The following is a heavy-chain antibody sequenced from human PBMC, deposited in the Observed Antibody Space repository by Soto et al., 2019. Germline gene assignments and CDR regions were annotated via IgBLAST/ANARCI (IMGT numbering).Heavy chain of an antibody. CDR3: ASIMVTEYYFDY. CDR2: INAGNGNT. V-gene: IGHV1-3*01. CDR1: GYTFTSYA. D-gene: IGHD5-18*01. J-gene: IGHJ4*02. Sequence: ASVKVSCKASGYTFTSYAMHWVRQAPGQRLEWMGWINAGNGNTKYSQKFQGRVTITRDTSASTAYMELSSLRSEDTAVYYCASIMVTEYYFDYWGQGTLVTVSS.